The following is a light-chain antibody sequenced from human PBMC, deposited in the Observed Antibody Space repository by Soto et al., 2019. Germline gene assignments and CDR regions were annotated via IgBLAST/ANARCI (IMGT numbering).Light chain of an antibody. CDR1: QTISSF. CDR2: GAS. J-gene: IGKJ4*01. V-gene: IGKV1-39*01. CDR3: HQTYSFPLT. Sequence: DIQMTQSPSSLSASVGDRVTITCRASQTISSFLNWYQQKPGKAPNLLIYGASKLQSGVPSRFRGSESGTEFTPTITNLHPEDFATYFCHQTYSFPLTFGGGTRLDFK.